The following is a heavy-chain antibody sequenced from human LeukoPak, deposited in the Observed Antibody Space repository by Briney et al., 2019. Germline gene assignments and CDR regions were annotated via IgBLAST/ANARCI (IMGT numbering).Heavy chain of an antibody. CDR1: GFTFSSYA. CDR3: AKDHVLLWFGESQNWFDP. V-gene: IGHV3-23*01. Sequence: PGGSLRLSCAASGFTFSSYAMSWVRQAPGKGLEWVSAISGSGGSTYYADSVKGRFTISRDNSKNTLYLQMNSLRAEDTAVYYCAKDHVLLWFGESQNWFDPWGQGTLATVSS. J-gene: IGHJ5*02. CDR2: ISGSGGST. D-gene: IGHD3-10*01.